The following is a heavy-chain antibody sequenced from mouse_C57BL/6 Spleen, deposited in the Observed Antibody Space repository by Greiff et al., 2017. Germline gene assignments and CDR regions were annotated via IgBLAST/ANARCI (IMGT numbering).Heavy chain of an antibody. CDR3: SSYGNYAMDY. D-gene: IGHD2-1*01. CDR1: GFSLTSYG. CDR2: IWSCGST. V-gene: IGHV2-2*01. J-gene: IGHJ4*01. Sequence: VQLQQSGPGLVQPSQSLSITCTVSGFSLTSYGVHWVRQSPGKGLGWLGGIWSCGSTDYNAAFISRLSISQDNSKSQVFYKMNSLQADDTAIYYCSSYGNYAMDYWGQGTSVTVSS.